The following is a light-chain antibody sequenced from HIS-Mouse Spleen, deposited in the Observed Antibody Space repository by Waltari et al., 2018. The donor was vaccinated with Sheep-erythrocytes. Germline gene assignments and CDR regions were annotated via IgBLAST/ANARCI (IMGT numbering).Light chain of an antibody. CDR2: EDS. J-gene: IGLJ3*02. V-gene: IGLV3-10*01. CDR3: YSTDSSGNHWV. CDR1: ALPKKY. Sequence: SYELTQPPSVSVSPGQPATITCSGDALPKKYAYWYQQKSGQAPVLAIYEDSKPPSGIPEGFSGSTSGTMATLTISGAQVEDEADYYCYSTDSSGNHWVFGGGTKLTVL.